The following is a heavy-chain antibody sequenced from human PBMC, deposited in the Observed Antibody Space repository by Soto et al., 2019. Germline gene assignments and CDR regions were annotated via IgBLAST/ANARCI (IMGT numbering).Heavy chain of an antibody. CDR2: ISYDGSNE. CDR3: AKYLAVAAGWFDP. V-gene: IGHV3-30*18. CDR1: GFTFNTYG. Sequence: GGSLRLSCAASGFTFNTYGMHWVRQAPGKGLEWVAFISYDGSNEYYADSVKGRFTISRDNSKNTVFLQMNSLRGEDTAVYYCAKYLAVAAGWFDPWGQGALVTSPQ. J-gene: IGHJ5*02. D-gene: IGHD6-19*01.